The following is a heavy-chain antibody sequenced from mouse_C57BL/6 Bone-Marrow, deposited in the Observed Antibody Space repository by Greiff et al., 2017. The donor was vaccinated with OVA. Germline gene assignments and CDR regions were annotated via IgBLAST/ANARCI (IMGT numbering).Heavy chain of an antibody. CDR2: IYPGSGST. CDR3: ARLAGGGYDGYYVGFAY. D-gene: IGHD2-3*01. J-gene: IGHJ3*01. V-gene: IGHV1-55*01. CDR1: GYTFTSYW. Sequence: VQLQQPGAELVKPGASVKMSCKASGYTFTSYWITWVKQRPGQGLEWIGDIYPGSGSTNYNEKFKSKATLTVDTSSSTAYMQLSSLTSEDSAVYYCARLAGGGYDGYYVGFAYWGQGTLVTVSA.